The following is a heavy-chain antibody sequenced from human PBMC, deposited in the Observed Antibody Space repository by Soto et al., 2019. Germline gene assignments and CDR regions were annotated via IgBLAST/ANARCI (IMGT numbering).Heavy chain of an antibody. CDR2: ISYDGSNH. CDR3: AKNSAATTLDY. D-gene: IGHD1-1*01. Sequence: QVPLVESGGGVVPPGRSLRLSCAASGFTFRRYGMHWVRQAPGKGLEWVAVISYDGSNHYYADSVKGRFTISRDNSKNTGYLQMNSLRAEDTAVYDCAKNSAATTLDYWGQGTLVTVSS. CDR1: GFTFRRYG. J-gene: IGHJ4*02. V-gene: IGHV3-30*18.